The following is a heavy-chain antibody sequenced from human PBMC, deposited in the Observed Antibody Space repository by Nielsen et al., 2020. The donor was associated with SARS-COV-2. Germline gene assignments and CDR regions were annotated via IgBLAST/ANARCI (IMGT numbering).Heavy chain of an antibody. D-gene: IGHD5-18*01. J-gene: IGHJ4*02. Sequence: ASVKVSCKASGYTFTSYYIPWVRQAPGQGLEWMGIINPSGGSTTYAQKFQGRVTMTRDTSTSTVYMELSSLRSEDTAVYYCARGIQLWLRSDYRGQGTLVTVSS. CDR2: INPSGGST. CDR1: GYTFTSYY. V-gene: IGHV1-46*01. CDR3: ARGIQLWLRSDY.